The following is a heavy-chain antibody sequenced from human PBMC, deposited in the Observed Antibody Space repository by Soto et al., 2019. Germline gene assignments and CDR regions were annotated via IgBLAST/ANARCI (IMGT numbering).Heavy chain of an antibody. CDR2: ISGSGDTT. CDR1: GITISNYP. J-gene: IGHJ4*02. Sequence: EVRLVESGGGLVQPGGSLRLSCAASGITISNYPMSWVRQAPGKGLDWVSGISGSGDTTYYADSAKGRFTNSKDISKNSLFLQLDSLRVEDSALYFCVKDDGGYPSTAPHWGQGTLVTVSP. CDR3: VKDDGGYPSTAPH. V-gene: IGHV3-23*04. D-gene: IGHD4-17*01.